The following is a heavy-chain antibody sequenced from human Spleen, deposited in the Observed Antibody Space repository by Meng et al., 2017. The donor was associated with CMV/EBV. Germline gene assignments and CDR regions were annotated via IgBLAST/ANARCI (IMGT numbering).Heavy chain of an antibody. V-gene: IGHV3-23*03. D-gene: IGHD3-10*01. J-gene: IGHJ4*02. CDR1: GFVLNNYA. CDR2: ICSDGIGT. CDR3: AEDPYGSGSYYSDC. Sequence: TGFVLNNYAISWDRQTRGKGLAWVSVICSDGIGTNYANFVKGRFTISRDNSKNTLYLQMNSLRAEDTAVYYCAEDPYGSGSYYSDCWGQGTLVTVSS.